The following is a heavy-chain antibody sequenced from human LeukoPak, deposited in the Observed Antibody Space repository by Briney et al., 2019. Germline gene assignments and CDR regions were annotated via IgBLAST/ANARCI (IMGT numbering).Heavy chain of an antibody. CDR2: ISGSGGST. CDR3: AKSPAGDGYNYDY. D-gene: IGHD5-24*01. Sequence: PGGSLRLSCAASGFTFSSYAMSWVRQAPGKGLEWVSAISGSGGSTYCADSVKGRFTISRDNSKNTLYLQMNSLRAEDTAVYYCAKSPAGDGYNYDYWGQGTLVTVSS. CDR1: GFTFSSYA. J-gene: IGHJ4*02. V-gene: IGHV3-23*01.